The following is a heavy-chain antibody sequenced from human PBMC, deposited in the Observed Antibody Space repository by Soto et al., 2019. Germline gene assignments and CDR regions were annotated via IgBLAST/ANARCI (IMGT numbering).Heavy chain of an antibody. D-gene: IGHD3-3*01. CDR2: VSHDGRNT. CDR3: AKDLALGFWSGNYYFDH. V-gene: IGHV3-30*18. CDR1: GFTFSDYA. J-gene: IGHJ4*02. Sequence: GGSLRLSCAASGFTFSDYAMHWVRQAPGKGLEWVAVVSHDGRNTHYADSVKGRFTISRDSSKNTVSLEMTSLRPEDTAVYYCAKDLALGFWSGNYYFDHWGQGTLVTVSS.